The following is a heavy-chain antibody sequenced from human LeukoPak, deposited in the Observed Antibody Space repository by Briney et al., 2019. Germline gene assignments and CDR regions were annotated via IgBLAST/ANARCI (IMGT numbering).Heavy chain of an antibody. CDR2: INPNSGGT. CDR1: GYTFTGYY. Sequence: ASVKVSCKASGYTFTGYYMHWVRQAPGQGLEWMGWINPNSGGTNYAQKFQGWVTMTRDTSISTAYIELSRLRSDDTAVYYCARGSYVDTAMVKSALQFDYWGQGTLVTVSS. V-gene: IGHV1-2*04. J-gene: IGHJ4*02. CDR3: ARGSYVDTAMVKSALQFDY. D-gene: IGHD5-18*01.